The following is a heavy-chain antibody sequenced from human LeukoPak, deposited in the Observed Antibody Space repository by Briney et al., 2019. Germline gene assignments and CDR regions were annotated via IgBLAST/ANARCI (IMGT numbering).Heavy chain of an antibody. CDR2: ITSDQSNV. CDR3: AKQRGYNYESFDY. V-gene: IGHV3-21*04. D-gene: IGHD5-18*01. Sequence: GGSLRLSCAASGFIFSDYSMNWVRQAPGKGLEWVSAITSDQSNVWYADSVKGRFTISRDNSKNTLYLQMSSLRAEDTAVYFCAKQRGYNYESFDYWGQGTLVTVSS. CDR1: GFIFSDYS. J-gene: IGHJ4*02.